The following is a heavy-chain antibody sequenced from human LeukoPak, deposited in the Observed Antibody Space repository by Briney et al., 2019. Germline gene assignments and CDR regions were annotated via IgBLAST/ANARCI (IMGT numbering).Heavy chain of an antibody. J-gene: IGHJ4*02. CDR1: GFTFSSYW. CDR3: AKDRNVGDYAALDY. Sequence: PGGSLRLSCAASGFTFSSYWMHWVRQAPGKGLVWVSRINSDGSSTSYADSVKGRFTISRDNAKNTLYLQMNSLRAEDTAVYYCAKDRNVGDYAALDYWGQGTLVTVSS. CDR2: INSDGSST. D-gene: IGHD4-17*01. V-gene: IGHV3-74*01.